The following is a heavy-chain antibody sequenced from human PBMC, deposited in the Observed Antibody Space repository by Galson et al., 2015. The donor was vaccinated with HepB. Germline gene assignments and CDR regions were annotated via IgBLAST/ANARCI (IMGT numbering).Heavy chain of an antibody. J-gene: IGHJ2*01. CDR3: ARGSGYFDL. Sequence: SLRLSCAASGFTFSSYWMNWVRQAPGKGLEWVAIIKQDGREKYYLDSVKGRFTISRDNAKNSLYLQMNSQRAEDTAVYYCARGSGYFDLWGRGTLVTVSS. V-gene: IGHV3-7*03. CDR1: GFTFSSYW. CDR2: IKQDGREK.